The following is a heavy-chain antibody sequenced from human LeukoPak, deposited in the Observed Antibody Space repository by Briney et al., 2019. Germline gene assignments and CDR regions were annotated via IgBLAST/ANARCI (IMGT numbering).Heavy chain of an antibody. CDR3: ARLGRSGYTKDY. J-gene: IGHJ4*02. Sequence: GGSLRLSCAASGFSFSDYYMSWIRQAPGKGLEWVSYISSSGSTIYYADSVKGRFTVSRDNAENLVYLQMNRLGAEDTPVYYCARLGRSGYTKDYWGQGTLVTVAS. D-gene: IGHD5-12*01. CDR1: GFSFSDYY. CDR2: ISSSGSTI. V-gene: IGHV3-11*04.